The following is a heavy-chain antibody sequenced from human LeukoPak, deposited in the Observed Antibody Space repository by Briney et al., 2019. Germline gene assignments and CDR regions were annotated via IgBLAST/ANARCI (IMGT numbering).Heavy chain of an antibody. V-gene: IGHV3-23*01. Sequence: GGSLRLSCAASGFTFSSYAMSWVRQAPGKGLEWVSAISGSGGSTYYADSVKGRFTISRDNSKNTLYLQMNSLRAEDTAVYYCARGLLWFGEYGFDYWGQGTLVTVSS. D-gene: IGHD3-10*01. CDR2: ISGSGGST. CDR1: GFTFSSYA. CDR3: ARGLLWFGEYGFDY. J-gene: IGHJ4*02.